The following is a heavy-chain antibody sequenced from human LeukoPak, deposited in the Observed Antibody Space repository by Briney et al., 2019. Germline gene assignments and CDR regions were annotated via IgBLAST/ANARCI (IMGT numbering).Heavy chain of an antibody. V-gene: IGHV3-74*01. D-gene: IGHD3-22*01. CDR1: GFTFSSYW. Sequence: GGSLRLSCAASGFTFSSYWMHWVRQAPGKGLVWVSRIKSDGSTNYADSVKGRFTISRDNAKNTVSLQMNSLRAENTGVYYCATAPSEVGGYYPEYFRHWGQGTLVTVSS. CDR3: ATAPSEVGGYYPEYFRH. CDR2: IKSDGST. J-gene: IGHJ1*01.